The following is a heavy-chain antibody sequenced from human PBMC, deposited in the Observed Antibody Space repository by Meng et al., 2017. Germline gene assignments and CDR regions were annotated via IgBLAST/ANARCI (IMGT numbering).Heavy chain of an antibody. J-gene: IGHJ2*01. D-gene: IGHD1-26*01. CDR2: IKQDGSEK. CDR1: GFTFSSYW. CDR3: ARGRYSGSYCMPGYLDL. Sequence: ESLKISCAASGFTFSSYWMGWVRQAPGKGLEWVANIKQDGSEKYYVDSVKGRFTISRDNAKNSLYLQMNSLRAEETAVYYCARGRYSGSYCMPGYLDLWGRGTLVTVSS. V-gene: IGHV3-7*01.